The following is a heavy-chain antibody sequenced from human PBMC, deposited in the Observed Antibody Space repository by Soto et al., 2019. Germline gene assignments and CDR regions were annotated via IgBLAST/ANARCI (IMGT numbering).Heavy chain of an antibody. J-gene: IGHJ2*01. V-gene: IGHV3-13*01. D-gene: IGHD6-6*01. CDR1: GFTFSGYD. CDR2: IGTGGDT. CDR3: AREVLDTSSSGWYFDL. Sequence: EVQLVESGGGLVQPGGSLRLSCAASGFTFSGYDMHWVRQPTGKGLEWVSAIGTGGDTYYPGSVKGRFTISRENAKNSLYLQMNSLTAGDTAVYFCAREVLDTSSSGWYFDLWGRGTLVTVSS.